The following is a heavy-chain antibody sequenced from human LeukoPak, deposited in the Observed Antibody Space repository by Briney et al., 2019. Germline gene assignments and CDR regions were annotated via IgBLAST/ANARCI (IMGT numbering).Heavy chain of an antibody. J-gene: IGHJ4*02. V-gene: IGHV3-23*01. Sequence: GGSLRLSCAASGFIFSSYGMSWVRQAPGQGLEWVSAISGSVRSTYYSDSVKGRFTISKDTSKNTLYLQMNSLRAEDTAIYYCAKDQLNRFCSGGSCSITHDSWGQGTLVTVSS. CDR2: ISGSVRST. CDR1: GFIFSSYG. D-gene: IGHD2-15*01. CDR3: AKDQLNRFCSGGSCSITHDS.